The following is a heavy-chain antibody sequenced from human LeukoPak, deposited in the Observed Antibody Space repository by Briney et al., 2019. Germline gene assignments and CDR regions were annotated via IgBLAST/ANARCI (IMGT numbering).Heavy chain of an antibody. D-gene: IGHD3-22*01. J-gene: IGHJ4*02. CDR2: IYPGDSDT. V-gene: IGHV5-51*01. CDR1: GSLFTSYW. Sequence: GGSLQISCQGSGSLFTSYWIGGGRPVPGKGLEWMGIIYPGDSDTKDSPSFQGQVTISADKSISTAYLQWSSLKASDTAMYYCARPAYYDSSGYFNYFDYWGQGTLVTVSS. CDR3: ARPAYYDSSGYFNYFDY.